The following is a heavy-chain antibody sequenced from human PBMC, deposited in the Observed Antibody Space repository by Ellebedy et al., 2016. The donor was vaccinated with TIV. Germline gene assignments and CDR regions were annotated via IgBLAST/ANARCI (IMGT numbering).Heavy chain of an antibody. CDR2: IYRGRT. J-gene: IGHJ1*01. Sequence: SETLSLXCTVSGYSISNVYYWGWLRQPPGKGLEWFGSIYRGRTYYNPSLKSRFTISLDTSENQFSLKLSSVTAADTAVYYCTRTRYGGNLDWGQGTLVTVSS. D-gene: IGHD4-23*01. CDR3: TRTRYGGNLD. CDR1: GYSISNVYY. V-gene: IGHV4-38-2*02.